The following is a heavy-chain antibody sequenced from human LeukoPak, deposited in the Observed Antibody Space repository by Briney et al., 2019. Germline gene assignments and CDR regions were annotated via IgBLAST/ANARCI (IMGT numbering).Heavy chain of an antibody. J-gene: IGHJ4*02. CDR2: INHSGST. D-gene: IGHD4-17*01. V-gene: IGHV4-34*01. Sequence: SETLSLTCAVYGGSFSGYYWSWIRQPPGKGLEWIGEINHSGSTNYNPSLKSRVTISVDTSKNQFSLKLSSVTAAATAVYYGARGYKVTTFTYWGQGTLVTVSS. CDR1: GGSFSGYY. CDR3: ARGYKVTTFTY.